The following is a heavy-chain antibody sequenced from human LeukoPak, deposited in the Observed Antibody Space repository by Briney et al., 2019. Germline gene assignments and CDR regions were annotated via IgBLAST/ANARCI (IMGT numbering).Heavy chain of an antibody. CDR3: ARGNEMATIPLGY. CDR1: GFTFSSYW. V-gene: IGHV3-74*01. Sequence: GGSLRLSCAASGFTFSSYWMHWVRQAPGKGLVGVSRINSDGSSTSYADSVKGRFTISRDNAKNTLYLQMNSLRAEDTAVYYCARGNEMATIPLGYWGQGTLVTVSS. J-gene: IGHJ4*02. D-gene: IGHD5-24*01. CDR2: INSDGSST.